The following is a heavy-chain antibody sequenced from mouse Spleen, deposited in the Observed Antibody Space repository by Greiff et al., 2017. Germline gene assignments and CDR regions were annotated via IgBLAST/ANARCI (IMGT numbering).Heavy chain of an antibody. V-gene: IGHV1-20*01. J-gene: IGHJ3*01. D-gene: IGHD2-2*01. Sequence: VQLQQSGPELVKPGDSVKISCKASGYSFTGYFMNWVMQSHGKSLEWIGRINPYNGDTFYNQKFKGKATLTADKSSSTAYMQLSSLTSEDSAVYFCARGGYDGWFAYWGQGTLVTVSA. CDR2: INPYNGDT. CDR1: GYSFTGYF. CDR3: ARGGYDGWFAY.